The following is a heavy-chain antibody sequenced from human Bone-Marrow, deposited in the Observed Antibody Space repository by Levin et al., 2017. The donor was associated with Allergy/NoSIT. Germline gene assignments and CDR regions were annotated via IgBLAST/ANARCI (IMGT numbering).Heavy chain of an antibody. CDR2: IYSGGST. V-gene: IGHV3-53*01. Sequence: GGSLRLSCAASGFTVSSNYMSWVRQAPGKGLEWVSVIYSGGSTYYADSVKGRFTISRDNSKNTLYLQMNSLRAEDTAVYYCARDWGSSGGGWFDPWGQGTLVTVSS. J-gene: IGHJ5*02. CDR1: GFTVSSNY. D-gene: IGHD6-13*01. CDR3: ARDWGSSGGGWFDP.